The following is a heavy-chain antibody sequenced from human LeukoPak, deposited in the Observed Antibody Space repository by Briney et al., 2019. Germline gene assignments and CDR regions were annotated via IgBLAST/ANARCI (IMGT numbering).Heavy chain of an antibody. J-gene: IGHJ5*02. CDR1: GYTFTGYY. V-gene: IGHV1-2*06. CDR3: ARDLLGILEWSDGFDP. Sequence: GASVKVSCKASGYTFTGYYMHWVRQAPGQGLEWMGRINPNSGGTNYAQKFQGRVTMTRDTSISTAYMELSRLRSDDTAVYYSARDLLGILEWSDGFDPWGQGTLVTVSS. CDR2: INPNSGGT. D-gene: IGHD3-3*01.